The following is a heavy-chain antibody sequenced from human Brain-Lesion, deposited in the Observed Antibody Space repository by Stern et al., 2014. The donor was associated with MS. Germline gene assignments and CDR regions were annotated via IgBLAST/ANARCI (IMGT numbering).Heavy chain of an antibody. V-gene: IGHV3-9*01. CDR2: ISWNSGTI. CDR3: ARDITGSSAYFAY. J-gene: IGHJ4*02. Sequence: EVQLVESGGDLVQPGSSLRLSCAAFGFIFADYAMHWVRQAPGKGLEWVAGISWNSGTIGYADSLKGRFTTSRAKAYSSVDMQLNSLSPEDTALYSCARDITGSSAYFAYWGQGTLVTVSS. D-gene: IGHD1-14*01. CDR1: GFIFADYA.